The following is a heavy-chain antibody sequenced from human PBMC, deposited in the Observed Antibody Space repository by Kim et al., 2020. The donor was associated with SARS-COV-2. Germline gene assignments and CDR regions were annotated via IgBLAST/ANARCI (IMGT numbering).Heavy chain of an antibody. D-gene: IGHD6-19*01. Sequence: SRVTISVDTSKNQFSLKLGSVTAADTAVYYCARDVRYLISSGWSVDWFDPWGQGTLVTVSS. V-gene: IGHV4-39*07. J-gene: IGHJ5*02. CDR3: ARDVRYLISSGWSVDWFDP.